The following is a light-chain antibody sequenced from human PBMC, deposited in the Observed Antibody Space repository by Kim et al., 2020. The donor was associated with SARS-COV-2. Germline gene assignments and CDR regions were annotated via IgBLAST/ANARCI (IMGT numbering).Light chain of an antibody. CDR2: DVS. CDR1: SSDVGGYNY. CDR3: CSYAGSYTFWV. V-gene: IGLV2-11*01. Sequence: SVPISCTGTSSDVGGYNYVSWYQQHPGKAPKLMIYDVSKRPSGVPDRFSGSKSGNTASLTISGLQAEDEADYYCCSYAGSYTFWVFGGGTQLTVL. J-gene: IGLJ3*02.